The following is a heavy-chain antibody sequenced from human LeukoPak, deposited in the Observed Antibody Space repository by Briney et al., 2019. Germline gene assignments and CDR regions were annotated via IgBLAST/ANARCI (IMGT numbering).Heavy chain of an antibody. CDR2: IYHSGST. D-gene: IGHD3-22*01. J-gene: IGHJ4*02. V-gene: IGHV4-38-2*01. CDR1: GGSFSDYY. Sequence: SETLSLTCAVSGGSFSDYYWGWIRQPPGKGLEWIGSIYHSGSTYYNPSLKSRVTISVDTSKNQFSLKLSSVTAADTAVYYCASPDPYYYDSSGYPGYWGQGTLVTVSS. CDR3: ASPDPYYYDSSGYPGY.